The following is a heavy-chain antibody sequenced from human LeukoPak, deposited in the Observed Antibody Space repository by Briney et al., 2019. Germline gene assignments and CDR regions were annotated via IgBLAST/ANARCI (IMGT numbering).Heavy chain of an antibody. CDR3: ARSRYSSSSGLDFDY. V-gene: IGHV4-4*07. J-gene: IGHJ4*02. CDR1: GGPISSDY. CDR2: IYTSGST. Sequence: SETLSLTCTVSGGPISSDYWSWIRQPAGKGLEWIGHIYTSGSTNHNPPLKSRVTISVDKSKNQFSLKLSFVTAADTAVYYCARSRYSSSSGLDFDYWGQGTLVTVSS. D-gene: IGHD6-6*01.